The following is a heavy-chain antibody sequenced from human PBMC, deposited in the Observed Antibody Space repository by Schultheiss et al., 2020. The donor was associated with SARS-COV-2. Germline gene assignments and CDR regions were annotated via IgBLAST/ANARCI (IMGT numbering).Heavy chain of an antibody. D-gene: IGHD2-8*01. J-gene: IGHJ1*01. V-gene: IGHV3-13*01. CDR1: GFTVSSNY. Sequence: GGSLRLSCAASGFTVSSNYMSWVRQATGKGLEWVSAIGTAGDTYYPGSVKGRFTISRDNSKNTLYLQMNSLRAEDTAVYYCAKNPHGMVYANAEYFQHWGQGTLVTVSS. CDR2: IGTAGDT. CDR3: AKNPHGMVYANAEYFQH.